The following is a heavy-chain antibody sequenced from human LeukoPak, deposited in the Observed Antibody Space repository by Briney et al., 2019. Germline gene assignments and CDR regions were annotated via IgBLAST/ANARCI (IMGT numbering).Heavy chain of an antibody. Sequence: ASVKVSCKASGYTFISYGIGWVRQAPGQGLEWMGWISTYRGHTSYAQQFQDRVTMTKDTYTSTAYMELRSLRSDDTAVYYCARDGPGAVAGPYSWGQGTMVTVSS. CDR2: ISTYRGHT. V-gene: IGHV1-18*01. D-gene: IGHD6-19*01. CDR1: GYTFISYG. CDR3: ARDGPGAVAGPYS. J-gene: IGHJ3*01.